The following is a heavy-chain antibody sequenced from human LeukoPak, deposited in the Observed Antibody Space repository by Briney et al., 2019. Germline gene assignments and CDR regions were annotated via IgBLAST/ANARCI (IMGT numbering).Heavy chain of an antibody. D-gene: IGHD3-22*01. V-gene: IGHV3-7*01. Sequence: GGSLRLSCAASGFTFSSYWMSWVRQAPGKGLEWVANIKQDGSEKYYVDSVKGRFTISRDNAKNSLYLQMNSLRAEDTAVYYCAREKNYYDSRGGWFDPWGQGTLVTVSS. CDR3: AREKNYYDSRGGWFDP. CDR2: IKQDGSEK. J-gene: IGHJ5*02. CDR1: GFTFSSYW.